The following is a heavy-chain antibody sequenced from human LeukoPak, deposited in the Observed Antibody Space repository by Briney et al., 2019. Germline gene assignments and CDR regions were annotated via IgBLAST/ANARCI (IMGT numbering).Heavy chain of an antibody. J-gene: IGHJ4*02. D-gene: IGHD3-16*02. Sequence: GTSLRLSCAASGFIFDDYAVHWVRRGPGKGLEWVSGISWNSGSMEYADSVKGRFTISRDNAKNSLYLQMNSLRAEDTAFYYCVKDIKGVVNYPYEWGQGTLVTVSS. V-gene: IGHV3-9*01. CDR3: VKDIKGVVNYPYE. CDR2: ISWNSGSM. CDR1: GFIFDDYA.